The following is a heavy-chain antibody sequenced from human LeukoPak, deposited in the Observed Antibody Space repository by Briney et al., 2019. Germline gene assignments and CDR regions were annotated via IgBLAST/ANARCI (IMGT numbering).Heavy chain of an antibody. V-gene: IGHV4-61*02. CDR3: ARDKYIYDNSGSILDL. CDR1: GGSISSGTYY. D-gene: IGHD3-22*01. CDR2: IYTSGST. Sequence: PSETLSLTCTVSGGSISSGTYYWNWIRQPAGKGLEWIGRIYTSGSTNYIPSLTSRVTISVDTSKNQFSLKLSSVTAADTAVYYCARDKYIYDNSGSILDLWGQGTLVTVSS. J-gene: IGHJ5*02.